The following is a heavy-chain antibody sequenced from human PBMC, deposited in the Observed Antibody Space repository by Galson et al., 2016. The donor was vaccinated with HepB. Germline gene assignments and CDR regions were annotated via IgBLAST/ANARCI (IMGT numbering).Heavy chain of an antibody. D-gene: IGHD2-21*01. J-gene: IGHJ6*03. CDR3: ATGIVVAGKMYYYYMDV. CDR1: GASISGTEYY. V-gene: IGHV4-39*01. Sequence: SETLSLTCSVSGASISGTEYYWGWIRQPPGRGLEWIGSIYHTESTYYNPSLESRVTISMDTSKNQLSLILNSVAAADTGVYYCATGIVVAGKMYYYYMDVWGKGTTVTVSS. CDR2: IYHTEST.